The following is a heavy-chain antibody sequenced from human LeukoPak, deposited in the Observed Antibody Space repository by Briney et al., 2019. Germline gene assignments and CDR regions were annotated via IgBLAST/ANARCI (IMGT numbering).Heavy chain of an antibody. J-gene: IGHJ6*03. Sequence: ASVKVSCKASGYTFTSYYMHWVRQAPGQGLEWMGIINPSGGSTSYAQKFQGRVTMTRDTSTSTVYMELSSLRSEDTAVYYCARGGPGVVIDYYYMDVWGKGTTVTVSS. CDR1: GYTFTSYY. CDR2: INPSGGST. CDR3: ARGGPGVVIDYYYMDV. D-gene: IGHD3-3*01. V-gene: IGHV1-46*01.